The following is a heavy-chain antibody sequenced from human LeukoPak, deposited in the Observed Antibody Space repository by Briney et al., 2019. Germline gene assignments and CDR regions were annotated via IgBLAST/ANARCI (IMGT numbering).Heavy chain of an antibody. CDR3: AKDITGIAAAD. D-gene: IGHD6-13*01. J-gene: IGHJ4*02. V-gene: IGHV3-48*01. CDR2: ISSSSSII. Sequence: PGGSLRLSCAASGFTFSSHSMNWVRQTPGKGLEWISYISSSSSIIHYADSVKGRFTISRDDAKNSLYLQMNSLRAEDTAVYYCAKDITGIAAADWGQGTLVTVSS. CDR1: GFTFSSHS.